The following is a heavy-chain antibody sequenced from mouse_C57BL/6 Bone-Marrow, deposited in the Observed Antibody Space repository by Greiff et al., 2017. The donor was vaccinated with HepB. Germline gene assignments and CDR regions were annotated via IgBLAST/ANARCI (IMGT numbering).Heavy chain of an antibody. CDR3: AREDSYYGSSYDY. J-gene: IGHJ2*01. CDR1: GYTFTSYW. Sequence: VQLQQPGAELVMPGASVKLSCKASGYTFTSYWMHWVKQRPGQGLEWIGEIDPSDSYTNYNQKFKGKSTFTVDKSSSTAYMQLSSLTSEDSAVYYCAREDSYYGSSYDYWGQGTTLTVSS. V-gene: IGHV1-69*01. CDR2: IDPSDSYT. D-gene: IGHD1-1*01.